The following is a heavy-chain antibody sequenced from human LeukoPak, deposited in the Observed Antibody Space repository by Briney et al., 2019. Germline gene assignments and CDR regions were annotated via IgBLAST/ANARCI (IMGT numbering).Heavy chain of an antibody. Sequence: SETLSLTCTVSGGSISSYYWSWIRQPPGKGLEWIGNIFYRGSTNYNASLQSRVSISVDTSKNQFSLSLSSVTAADTAVYYCARLLAGEYDPFDIWGQGTMVTVS. V-gene: IGHV4-59*08. CDR3: ARLLAGEYDPFDI. CDR2: IFYRGST. J-gene: IGHJ3*02. CDR1: GGSISSYY. D-gene: IGHD3-10*01.